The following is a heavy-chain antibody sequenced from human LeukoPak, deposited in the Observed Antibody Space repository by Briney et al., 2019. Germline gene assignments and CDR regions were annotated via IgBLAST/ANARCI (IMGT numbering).Heavy chain of an antibody. V-gene: IGHV4-59*01. CDR3: ARGPWALNDY. D-gene: IGHD3-16*01. J-gene: IGHJ4*02. CDR1: GGSISNYY. CDR2: IYYSGST. Sequence: PSETLCLTCTVSGGSISNYYWSWIRQPPGKGLEWIGYIYYSGSTNYNPSLKSRVTISVDTSKNQFSLKLSSVTAADTAVYYCARGPWALNDYWGQGTLVTVSS.